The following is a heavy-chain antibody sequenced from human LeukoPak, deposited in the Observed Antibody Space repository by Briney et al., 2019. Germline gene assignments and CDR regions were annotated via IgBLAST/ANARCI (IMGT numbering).Heavy chain of an antibody. D-gene: IGHD6-13*01. CDR2: ISSSSSYI. V-gene: IGHV3-21*01. CDR1: GFTFSSYS. J-gene: IGHJ4*02. CDR3: ARASYSSSFDY. Sequence: GGSLRLSCAASGFTFSSYSRNWVRQAPGKGLEWVASISSSSSYIYYADSVKGRFTISRDNAKNPLYLQMNSLRAEDTAVYYCARASYSSSFDYWGQGTLVTVSS.